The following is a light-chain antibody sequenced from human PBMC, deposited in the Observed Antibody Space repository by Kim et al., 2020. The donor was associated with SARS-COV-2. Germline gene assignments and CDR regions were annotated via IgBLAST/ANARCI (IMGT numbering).Light chain of an antibody. V-gene: IGLV2-18*02. CDR1: RSDVGHYNR. J-gene: IGLJ3*02. CDR3: SSYTSSGVWV. CDR2: EVS. Sequence: GQSVTISCTGTRSDVGHYNRVSWYQQPPGTAPQLMIYEVSNRPSGVPDRFTGSKSGNTASLTIAGLQAEDEADYYCSSYTSSGVWVFGGGTQLTVL.